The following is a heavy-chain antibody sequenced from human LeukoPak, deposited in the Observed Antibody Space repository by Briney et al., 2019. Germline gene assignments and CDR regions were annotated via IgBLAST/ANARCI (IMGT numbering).Heavy chain of an antibody. CDR1: GGPISSGGDY. CDR2: ISYSGTT. V-gene: IGHV4-31*03. Sequence: SETLSLTCTVSGGPISSGGDYWSWIRHLPGKGLEWIGYISYSGTTYYSPSLKSRITISLDTSQNQFSLELSSVTAADTAVYYCARADWRGTNSRDAFDIWGLGTVVTVSS. CDR3: ARADWRGTNSRDAFDI. D-gene: IGHD4/OR15-4a*01. J-gene: IGHJ3*02.